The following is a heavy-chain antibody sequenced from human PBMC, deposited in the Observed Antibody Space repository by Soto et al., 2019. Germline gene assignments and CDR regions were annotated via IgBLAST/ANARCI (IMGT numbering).Heavy chain of an antibody. V-gene: IGHV5-51*01. CDR1: GDNFSTYW. J-gene: IGHJ1*01. CDR2: IYPGDSDT. D-gene: IGHD3-22*01. CDR3: ARHDYYDSSGYYYVAEYFQH. Sequence: GESLKISCQGSGDNFSTYWIGWVRQMPGKGLEWMGIIYPGDSDTRYSPSFQGQVTISADKSISTAYLQWSSLKASDTAMYYCARHDYYDSSGYYYVAEYFQHWGQGTLVTVSS.